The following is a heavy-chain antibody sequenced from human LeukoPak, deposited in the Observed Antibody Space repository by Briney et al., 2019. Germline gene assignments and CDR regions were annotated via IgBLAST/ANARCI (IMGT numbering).Heavy chain of an antibody. Sequence: EASVKVSCKASGYTFTSYAMNWVRQAPGQGLEWMGWISAYNGNTNYAQKLQGRVTMTTDTSTSTAYMELRSLRFDDTAVYYCARGRRSIVGATIDFDYWGQGTLVTVSS. CDR2: ISAYNGNT. D-gene: IGHD1-26*01. CDR1: GYTFTSYA. CDR3: ARGRRSIVGATIDFDY. J-gene: IGHJ4*02. V-gene: IGHV1-18*01.